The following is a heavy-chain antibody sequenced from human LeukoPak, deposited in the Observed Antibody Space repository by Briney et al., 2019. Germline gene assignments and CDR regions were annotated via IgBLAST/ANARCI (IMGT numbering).Heavy chain of an antibody. CDR3: VRDALEGYYSYYYMDV. V-gene: IGHV4-59*11. D-gene: IGHD1-1*01. CDR2: ISNSGST. Sequence: PSETLSPTCSVSGGPIISHYWSWIRQPPGKGLEWIGYISNSGSTDYNPSLRGRVTISINTSKNQFSLKLTSVTAADSAVYYCVRDALEGYYSYYYMDVWGRGTTVTVSS. CDR1: GGPIISHY. J-gene: IGHJ6*03.